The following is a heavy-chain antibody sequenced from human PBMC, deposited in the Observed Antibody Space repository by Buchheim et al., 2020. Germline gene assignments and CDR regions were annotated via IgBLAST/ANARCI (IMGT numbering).Heavy chain of an antibody. Sequence: QVQLVESGGGVVQPGRSLRLSCAASGFTFSSYAMHWVRQAPGKGLEWVAVISYDGSNKYYADSVKGRFTISSDNTKNTLYLQMNSLRAEDTAVYYCARPLNTAMVGSPLDYWGQGTL. CDR2: ISYDGSNK. CDR1: GFTFSSYA. D-gene: IGHD5-18*01. J-gene: IGHJ4*02. CDR3: ARPLNTAMVGSPLDY. V-gene: IGHV3-30*04.